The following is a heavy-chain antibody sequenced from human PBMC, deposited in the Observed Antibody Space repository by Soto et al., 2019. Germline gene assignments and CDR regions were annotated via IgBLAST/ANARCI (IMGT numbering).Heavy chain of an antibody. CDR3: AKPSTLQLGPFDY. J-gene: IGHJ4*02. D-gene: IGHD6-13*01. CDR2: ISGSGGST. Sequence: GGSLRLSCAASGFTFSSYAMSWVRPAPGKGLEWVSAISGSGGSTYYADSVKGRFTISRDNSKNTLYLQMNSLRAEDTAVYYCAKPSTLQLGPFDYWGQGTLVTVPS. CDR1: GFTFSSYA. V-gene: IGHV3-23*01.